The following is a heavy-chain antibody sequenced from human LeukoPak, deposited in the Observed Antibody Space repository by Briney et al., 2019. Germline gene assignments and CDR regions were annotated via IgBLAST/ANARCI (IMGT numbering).Heavy chain of an antibody. V-gene: IGHV4-61*02. D-gene: IGHD3-3*01. J-gene: IGHJ3*02. CDR2: IYTSGST. CDR1: GGSISSGSYY. Sequence: PSETLSLTCTVSGGSISSGSYYWSWIRQPAGKGLEWIGRIYTSGSTNYNPSLKSRVTISVDTSKNQFSLKLSSVTAADTAVYYCARGYRYYDFWSGYSEDAFDIWGQGTMVTVSS. CDR3: ARGYRYYDFWSGYSEDAFDI.